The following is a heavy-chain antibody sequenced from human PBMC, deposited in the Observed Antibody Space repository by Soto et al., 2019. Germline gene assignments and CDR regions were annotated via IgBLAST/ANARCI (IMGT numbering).Heavy chain of an antibody. V-gene: IGHV1-18*01. J-gene: IGHJ4*02. CDR1: GYTFTSYD. CDR2: ISAYSGNT. Sequence: QVQLVQSGGEVKKPGASVKVSCKASGYTFTSYDISWVRQAPGQGLEWMGWISAYSGNTNNAQKLPGRVTKTTDTSTNTADMEPRSLGSDDPAVYYCAGEDKGLGATPVVAYWGQGTLVTVSS. CDR3: AGEDKGLGATPVVAY. D-gene: IGHD1-26*01.